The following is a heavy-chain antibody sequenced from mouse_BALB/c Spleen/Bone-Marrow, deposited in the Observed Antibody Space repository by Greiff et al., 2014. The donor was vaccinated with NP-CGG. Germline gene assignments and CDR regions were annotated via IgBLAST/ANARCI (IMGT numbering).Heavy chain of an antibody. J-gene: IGHJ3*01. V-gene: IGHV1S135*01. Sequence: HLVESGPELVKPGASVKVSCKASGYSFTDYNMYWVKQSHGKSLEWIGYIDPYNGGTSYNQKFKGKATLTVDKSSSTAFMHLNSLTSEDSAVYYCARRGVYYGYDGFAYWGQGTLVTVSA. D-gene: IGHD2-2*01. CDR3: ARRGVYYGYDGFAY. CDR2: IDPYNGGT. CDR1: GYSFTDYN.